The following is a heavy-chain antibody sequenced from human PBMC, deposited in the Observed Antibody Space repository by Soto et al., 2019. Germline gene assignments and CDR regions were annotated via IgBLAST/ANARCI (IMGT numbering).Heavy chain of an antibody. V-gene: IGHV1-3*01. CDR3: ARAGTVTMETGYYYGMDV. CDR2: INAGNGNT. J-gene: IGHJ6*02. Sequence: ASVKVSCKASGYTFTSYAMHWVRQAPGQRLEWMGWINAGNGNTKYSQKFQGRVTITRDTSASTAYMELSSLRSEDTAVYYCARAGTVTMETGYYYGMDVWGQGTTVTVSS. CDR1: GYTFTSYA. D-gene: IGHD4-17*01.